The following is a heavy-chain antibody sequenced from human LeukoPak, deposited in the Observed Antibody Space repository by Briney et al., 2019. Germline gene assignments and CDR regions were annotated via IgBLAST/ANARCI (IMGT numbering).Heavy chain of an antibody. Sequence: GASVKVSCKASGYTFTSYDISWVRQATGQGLEWMGWMNPNSGNTGYAQKFQGRVTMTRNTSISTAYMELSSLRSEDTAVYYCARASYSGSYPDYWGQGTLVTVSS. J-gene: IGHJ4*02. V-gene: IGHV1-8*01. CDR3: ARASYSGSYPDY. D-gene: IGHD1-26*01. CDR1: GYTFTSYD. CDR2: MNPNSGNT.